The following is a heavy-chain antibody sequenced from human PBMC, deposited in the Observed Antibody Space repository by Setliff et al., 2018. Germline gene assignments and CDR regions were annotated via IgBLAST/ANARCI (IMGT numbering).Heavy chain of an antibody. Sequence: PGGSLRLSCAASGFTFSSYAMSWVRQAPGKGLEWVSAISGSGGSTYYADSVKGRFTISRDNSKNTLYLQMNSLRAEDTAVYYCAKDPTHYVLLWFGAPYGMDVWGQVTTVTVSS. CDR3: AKDPTHYVLLWFGAPYGMDV. V-gene: IGHV3-23*01. CDR1: GFTFSSYA. J-gene: IGHJ6*02. CDR2: ISGSGGST. D-gene: IGHD3-10*01.